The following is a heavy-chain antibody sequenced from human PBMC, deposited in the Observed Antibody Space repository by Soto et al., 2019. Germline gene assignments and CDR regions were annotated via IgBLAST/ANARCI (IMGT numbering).Heavy chain of an antibody. D-gene: IGHD3-10*01. CDR2: IWYDRSHK. CDR1: GFTFSTYG. V-gene: IGHV3-33*06. Sequence: TGGSPRLSCAASGFTFSTYGMHWVRQAPGKGLEWVAVIWYDRSHKFYADSVKGRFTISRDNSKNTLYLQMNSLRAEDTAVYYCAKDRFPKYYYGSGSYQFDYWGQGTLVTVSS. CDR3: AKDRFPKYYYGSGSYQFDY. J-gene: IGHJ4*02.